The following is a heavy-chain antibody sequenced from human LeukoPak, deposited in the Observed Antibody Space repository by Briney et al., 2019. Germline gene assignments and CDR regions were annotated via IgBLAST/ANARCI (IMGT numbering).Heavy chain of an antibody. CDR1: GYTLSNHA. V-gene: IGHV1-18*04. J-gene: IGHJ4*02. D-gene: IGHD3-10*01. CDR2: ISADNGNT. Sequence: GASVKVSCKGSGYTLSNHAFSWVRQAPGQGLEWMGWISADNGNTNHAQKFQGRVSLTTDTSTSTAYMELRSLRSDDTAVYYCARQDGSGSYSNIDYWGQGTLVTVSS. CDR3: ARQDGSGSYSNIDY.